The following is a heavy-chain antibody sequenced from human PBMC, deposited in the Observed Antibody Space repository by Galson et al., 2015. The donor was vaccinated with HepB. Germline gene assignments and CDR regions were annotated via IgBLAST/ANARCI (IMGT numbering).Heavy chain of an antibody. CDR2: INAGNGNT. V-gene: IGHV1-3*01. J-gene: IGHJ6*03. CDR3: ARGCSGGSCYFSFPYYYYYYMDV. CDR1: GYTFTSYA. D-gene: IGHD2-15*01. Sequence: SVKVSCKASGYTFTSYAMHWVHQAPGQRLEWMGWINAGNGNTKYSQKFQGRVTITRDTSASTAYMELSSLRSEDTAVYYCARGCSGGSCYFSFPYYYYYYMDVWGKGTTVTVSS.